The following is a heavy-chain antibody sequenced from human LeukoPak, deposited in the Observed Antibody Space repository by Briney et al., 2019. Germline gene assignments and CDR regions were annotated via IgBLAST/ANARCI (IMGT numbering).Heavy chain of an antibody. Sequence: SETLSLTCTVSGYSISSGYYWGWVRQPPGKGLEWIANLYHSGSTYYNPSLKSRVTISVDTSKNQFSLKLSSVTAADTAVYYCARDVRNYYDSSGYYLFDYWGQGTLVTVSS. CDR3: ARDVRNYYDSSGYYLFDY. D-gene: IGHD3-22*01. CDR1: GYSISSGYY. CDR2: LYHSGST. V-gene: IGHV4-38-2*02. J-gene: IGHJ4*02.